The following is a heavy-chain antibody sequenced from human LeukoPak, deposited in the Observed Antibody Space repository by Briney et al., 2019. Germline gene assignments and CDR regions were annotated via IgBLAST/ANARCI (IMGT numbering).Heavy chain of an antibody. Sequence: ASVKVSCKASRNIFTGYFIHWVRQAPGQGLEWMGWINPKNGGTNPAGKFQGRVTMTRDTSTSTVYMELSSLRSEDTAAYYCARDSSSSDYYYMDVWGKGTTVTVSS. CDR2: INPKNGGT. D-gene: IGHD6-6*01. J-gene: IGHJ6*03. CDR3: ARDSSSSDYYYMDV. V-gene: IGHV1-2*02. CDR1: RNIFTGYF.